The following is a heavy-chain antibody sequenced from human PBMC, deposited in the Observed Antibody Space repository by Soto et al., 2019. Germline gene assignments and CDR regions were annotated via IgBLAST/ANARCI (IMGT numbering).Heavy chain of an antibody. CDR1: GFTFSSYA. J-gene: IGHJ4*02. CDR3: ARDKSTSGWPDY. CDR2: ISGSGSST. D-gene: IGHD6-19*01. V-gene: IGHV3-23*01. Sequence: GGSLRLSCAASGFTFSSYAMSWVRQAPGKGLEWVSAISGSGSSTYYADSVRGRFTISRDNSKNTLFLQMNSLRAEDTAVYYCARDKSTSGWPDYWGQGTLVTVSS.